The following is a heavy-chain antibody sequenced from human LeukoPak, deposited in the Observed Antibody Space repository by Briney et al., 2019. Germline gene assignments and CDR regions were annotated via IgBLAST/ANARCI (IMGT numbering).Heavy chain of an antibody. CDR1: GYTLTELS. CDR2: FDPEDGET. J-gene: IGHJ4*02. CDR3: ATSSSWYYFDS. V-gene: IGHV1-24*01. Sequence: ASVKVSCKVSGYTLTELSMHWVRQAPGKGLEWMGGFDPEDGETIYAQKFQGRVTMIEDTSTDTAYMELNSLRAEDTAVYYCATSSSWYYFDSWGQGTLVTVSS. D-gene: IGHD6-13*01.